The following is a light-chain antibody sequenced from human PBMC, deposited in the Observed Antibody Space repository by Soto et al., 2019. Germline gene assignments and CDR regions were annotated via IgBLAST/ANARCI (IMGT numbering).Light chain of an antibody. CDR1: QSVSSSY. Sequence: EIVLTQSPGTLSLSPGERATLSCRASQSVSSSYLAWYQQKPGQAPRLLIYGASSRATGIPDRFSGSGSGTDITLTISRLEAEDFAVYYCQHHRAFGQGTKVEIK. CDR3: QHHRA. CDR2: GAS. J-gene: IGKJ1*01. V-gene: IGKV3-20*01.